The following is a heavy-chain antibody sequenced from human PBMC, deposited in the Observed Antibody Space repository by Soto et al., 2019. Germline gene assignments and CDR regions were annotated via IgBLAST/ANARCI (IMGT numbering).Heavy chain of an antibody. V-gene: IGHV1-69*06. D-gene: IGHD2-15*01. CDR1: GGTFSRYV. J-gene: IGHJ5*02. Sequence: QVQLVQSGAEVKKPGSSVKVSCKASGGTFSRYVISWVRQAPGQGPEWMGGIIPMYGTVNYAQKFQDRVTIIADTSTSTAYMGLSSLRSEDTAVYYCARDLGGCSGGSCRYNWFDPWGQGTLVTVSS. CDR2: IIPMYGTV. CDR3: ARDLGGCSGGSCRYNWFDP.